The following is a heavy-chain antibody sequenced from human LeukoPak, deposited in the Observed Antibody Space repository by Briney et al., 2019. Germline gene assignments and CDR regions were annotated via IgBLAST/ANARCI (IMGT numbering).Heavy chain of an antibody. D-gene: IGHD3-10*01. J-gene: IGHJ4*02. CDR1: GYTFTGYY. Sequence: ASVTVSCTAAGYTFTGYYMHWVRQAPGQGLEWMGWINPNSGGTNYAQKFQGRVTMTRDTSISTAYMELSRLRSDDTAVYYCARIWFRADFDYWGQGTLVTVSS. CDR3: ARIWFRADFDY. CDR2: INPNSGGT. V-gene: IGHV1-2*02.